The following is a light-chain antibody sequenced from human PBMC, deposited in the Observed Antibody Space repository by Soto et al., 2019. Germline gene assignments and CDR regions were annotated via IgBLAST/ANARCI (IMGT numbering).Light chain of an antibody. CDR2: EVS. CDR1: SSDVGGYNY. J-gene: IGLJ2*01. Sequence: QSALTQPPSASGSPGQSVTISCTGTSSDVGGYNYVSWYQQHPVKAPKLMIYEVSKRPSGVPDRFSGSKSGNTASLTVSGLQAEDEADYYCSSYAGSNNLVFGGGTKGTVL. CDR3: SSYAGSNNLV. V-gene: IGLV2-8*01.